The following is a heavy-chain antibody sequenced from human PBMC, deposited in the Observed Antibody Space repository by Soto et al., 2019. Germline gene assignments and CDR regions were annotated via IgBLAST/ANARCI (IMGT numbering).Heavy chain of an antibody. J-gene: IGHJ5*02. V-gene: IGHV1-58*02. CDR2: IVVGSGNT. Sequence: ASVKVSCKASGFTFTSSAMQWVRQARGQRLEWIGWIVVGSGNTNYAQKFQERVTITRDMSTSTAYMELSSLRSEDTAVYYCAAGSVSDGYCTNGVCLESFSGFDPWGQGTLVTVSS. CDR1: GFTFTSSA. CDR3: AAGSVSDGYCTNGVCLESFSGFDP. D-gene: IGHD2-8*01.